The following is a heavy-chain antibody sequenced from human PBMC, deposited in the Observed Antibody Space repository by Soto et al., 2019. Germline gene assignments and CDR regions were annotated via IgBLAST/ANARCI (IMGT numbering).Heavy chain of an antibody. J-gene: IGHJ3*02. CDR2: INHSGST. D-gene: IGHD3-16*02. CDR3: ARGLRKYYDYVWGSYRSSDAAFDI. Sequence: QVQLQQWGAGLLKPSETLSLTCAVYGGSFSGYYWSWIRQPPGKGMEWIGEINHSGSTNYNPSLKSRVTISVDTSKNQFSLKLSSVTAADTAVYYCARGLRKYYDYVWGSYRSSDAAFDIWGQGTMVTVSS. CDR1: GGSFSGYY. V-gene: IGHV4-34*01.